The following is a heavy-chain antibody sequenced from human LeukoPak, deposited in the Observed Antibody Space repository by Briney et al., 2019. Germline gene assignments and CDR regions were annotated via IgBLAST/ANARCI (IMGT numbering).Heavy chain of an antibody. Sequence: KPSETLSLTCTVSGGSISTYYWSWIRQPPGKGLEWIGYISYSGSTNYNPSLKSRVTISLDTSKNQFALKLSSVTAADTAVYYCAGSGNYELFDYWGQGTLVTVSS. CDR2: ISYSGST. J-gene: IGHJ4*02. CDR1: GGSISTYY. V-gene: IGHV4-59*08. CDR3: AGSGNYELFDY. D-gene: IGHD1-26*01.